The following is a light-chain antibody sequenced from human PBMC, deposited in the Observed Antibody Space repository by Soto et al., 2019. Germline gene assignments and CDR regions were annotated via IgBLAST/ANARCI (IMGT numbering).Light chain of an antibody. CDR1: QNIRSS. CDR2: DAS. CDR3: QQYDIWPPYT. J-gene: IGKJ2*01. V-gene: IGKV3-15*01. Sequence: EVVLTQSPASLSASPGERVTLSCRASQNIRSSLAWYQQRPGQAPRLLIYDASTRATGIPPRFSGGGSATEFTATISSLQSEDFAIYYCQQYDIWPPYTFGQGTKVDIK.